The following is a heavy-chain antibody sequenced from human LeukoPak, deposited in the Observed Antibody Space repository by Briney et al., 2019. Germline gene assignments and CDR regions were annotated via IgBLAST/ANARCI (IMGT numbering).Heavy chain of an antibody. Sequence: GGSLRLSCAASRFTSSNYWMSWVRQAPGKGLEWVANIKQDGSEAYYVDSVKGRFTISRDNAKNSLSLQMNSLRAGDTAVYYCARQRGSGCLDYWGQGTLVTVSS. CDR3: ARQRGSGCLDY. CDR1: RFTSSNYW. CDR2: IKQDGSEA. V-gene: IGHV3-7*01. J-gene: IGHJ4*02. D-gene: IGHD6-19*01.